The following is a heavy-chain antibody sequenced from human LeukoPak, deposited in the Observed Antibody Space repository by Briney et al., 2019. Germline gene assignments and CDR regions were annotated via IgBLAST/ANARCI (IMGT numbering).Heavy chain of an antibody. CDR2: IYYSGST. CDR3: ARYYDSSGYYRYFDY. Sequence: SQTLSLTCTVSGGSISSGGYYWSRIRQHPGKGLEWIGYIYYSGSTHYNPSLKSRVTISVDTSKNQFSLKLSSVTAADTAVYYCARYYDSSGYYRYFDYWGQGTLVTVSS. CDR1: GGSISSGGYY. V-gene: IGHV4-31*03. J-gene: IGHJ4*02. D-gene: IGHD3-22*01.